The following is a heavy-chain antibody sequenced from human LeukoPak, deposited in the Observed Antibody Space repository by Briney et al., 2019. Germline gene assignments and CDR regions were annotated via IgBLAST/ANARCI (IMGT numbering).Heavy chain of an antibody. CDR3: ARARRIVGVGYFDY. D-gene: IGHD1-26*01. Sequence: GGSLRLSCEASGITFSSYLMTWVRQGPGKGLEWVADISGSGGPTNYADSVKGRFTISRDNSKNTLFLQMNSLRDGDTAIYYCARARRIVGVGYFDYWGQGTLVTVSS. J-gene: IGHJ4*02. V-gene: IGHV3-23*01. CDR1: GITFSSYL. CDR2: ISGSGGPT.